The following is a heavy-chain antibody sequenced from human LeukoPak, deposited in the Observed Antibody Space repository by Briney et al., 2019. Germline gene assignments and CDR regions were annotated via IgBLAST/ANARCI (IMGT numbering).Heavy chain of an antibody. CDR2: IYYRGST. CDR3: ARHVTGNYFDS. Sequence: PSETLSLTCTVSGGPISSYYWSWIRQPPGKGLEWIGYIYYRGSTNYNPSLKSRVTISVDTSKNQFSLKLSSVTAADTAVYYCARHVTGNYFDSWGQGTLVTVSS. V-gene: IGHV4-59*08. J-gene: IGHJ4*02. CDR1: GGPISSYY. D-gene: IGHD1-14*01.